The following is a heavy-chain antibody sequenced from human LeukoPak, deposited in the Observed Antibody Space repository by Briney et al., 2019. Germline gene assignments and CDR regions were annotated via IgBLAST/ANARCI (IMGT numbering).Heavy chain of an antibody. CDR2: SSTVTGNI. V-gene: IGHV3-48*04. CDR3: ATTGNFYDMDV. Sequence: GGSLRLSCAASGFAFFSTSIHWVRQAPGKGLEWLSYSSTVTGNIYYADSVKGRFTISRDNAKSSLYLQMSSLRAEDTAVYFCATTGNFYDMDVWGKGTTVTVSS. J-gene: IGHJ6*03. D-gene: IGHD1-1*01. CDR1: GFAFFSTS.